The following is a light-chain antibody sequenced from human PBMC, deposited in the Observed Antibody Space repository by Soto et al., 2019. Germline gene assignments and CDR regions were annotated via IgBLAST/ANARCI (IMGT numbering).Light chain of an antibody. CDR3: QQYGSTPPT. V-gene: IGKV3-20*01. Sequence: EIVLTQSPVTLSLSPGERATLSCRASQSVRSNYLAWYQQKPGQAPRLIIYGASSRATDIPDRFSVSGSGTDFSLTTSRLEPEDFAVYSCQQYGSTPPTFGQGTKVEIK. J-gene: IGKJ1*01. CDR1: QSVRSNY. CDR2: GAS.